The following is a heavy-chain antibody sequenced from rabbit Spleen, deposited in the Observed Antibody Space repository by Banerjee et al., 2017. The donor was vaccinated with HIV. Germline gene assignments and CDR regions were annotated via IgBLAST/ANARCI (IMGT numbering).Heavy chain of an antibody. V-gene: IGHV1S45*01. CDR2: INVVTGKA. Sequence: QEQLVESGGGLVKPEGSLTLTCTASGFSFSNKAVMYWVRQAPGKGLEWIACINVVTGKAVYASWAKGRYTLSKTSSTTVTLEMTSLTAADTATYFCARDLPDVIGWNFGWWGQGTLVTVS. J-gene: IGHJ4*01. D-gene: IGHD1-1*01. CDR1: GFSFSNKAV. CDR3: ARDLPDVIGWNFGW.